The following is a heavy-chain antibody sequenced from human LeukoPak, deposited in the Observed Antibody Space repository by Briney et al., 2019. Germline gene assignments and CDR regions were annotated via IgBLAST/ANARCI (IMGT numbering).Heavy chain of an antibody. Sequence: GGSLRLSCAASGFTFSSYSMNWVRQAPGKGLEWVSFISSSSSDIYYADSVKGRFTISRDNAKNSLYLQLNSLRAEDTAVYYCARDLEDTRAFDIWGQGTMVTVSS. J-gene: IGHJ3*02. CDR2: ISSSSSDI. V-gene: IGHV3-21*01. D-gene: IGHD3-3*01. CDR1: GFTFSSYS. CDR3: ARDLEDTRAFDI.